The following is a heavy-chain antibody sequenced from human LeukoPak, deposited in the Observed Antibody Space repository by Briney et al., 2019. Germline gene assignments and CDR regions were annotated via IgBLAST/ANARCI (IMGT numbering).Heavy chain of an antibody. CDR2: ISGSGGST. CDR3: AKDFGITMIVVVISHFGY. J-gene: IGHJ4*02. CDR1: GFTFSSYA. D-gene: IGHD3-22*01. V-gene: IGHV3-23*01. Sequence: GGSLRLSCAASGFTFSSYAMSWVRQAPGKGLEWVSAISGSGGSTYYADSVKGRFTISRDNSKNTLYLQMNSLRAEDTAVYYCAKDFGITMIVVVISHFGYWGQGTLVTVSS.